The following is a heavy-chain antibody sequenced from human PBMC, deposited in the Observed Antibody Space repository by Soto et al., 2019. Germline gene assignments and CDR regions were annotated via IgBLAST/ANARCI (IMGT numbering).Heavy chain of an antibody. CDR1: GYTFTSYG. Sequence: ASVKVSCKASGYTFTSYGISWVRQAPGQGLEWMGWISAYNGNTNYAQKLQGRVTMTTDTSTSTAYMELRSLGSDDTAVYYCARRYCSGGSCYPVNWFDPWRQGTLVTVS. D-gene: IGHD2-15*01. CDR2: ISAYNGNT. V-gene: IGHV1-18*01. CDR3: ARRYCSGGSCYPVNWFDP. J-gene: IGHJ5*02.